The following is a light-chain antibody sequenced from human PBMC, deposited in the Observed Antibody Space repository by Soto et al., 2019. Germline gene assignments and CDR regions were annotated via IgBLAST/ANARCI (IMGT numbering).Light chain of an antibody. V-gene: IGKV4-1*01. CDR3: QHYSSPPIS. J-gene: IGKJ5*01. CDR1: QNVLYSSNNKNY. Sequence: DIVMTKSQESLSVSLCERATINCKSSQNVLYSSNNKNYLAWYQQKPGQPPKMLIYWASTRESGVPDRFSGSGSGTDFTLTISSLQAEDVTLYYCQHYSSPPISFSQVTLLEIK. CDR2: WAS.